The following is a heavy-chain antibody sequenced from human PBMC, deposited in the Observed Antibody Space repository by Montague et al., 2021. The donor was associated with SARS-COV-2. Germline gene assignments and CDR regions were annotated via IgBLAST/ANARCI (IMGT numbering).Heavy chain of an antibody. Sequence: SETLSLTCTVSGGSISSSNYYWSWIRQPPGKGLEWIGNMYYSGSTYYNPSLKSRVTISIDTSKNQFSLKLNSVTAADTDVYYCAGGDSMLQGVTQGMDVWGQGTTVTVSS. D-gene: IGHD3-10*01. J-gene: IGHJ6*02. V-gene: IGHV4-39*07. CDR1: GGSISSSNYY. CDR2: MYYSGST. CDR3: AGGDSMLQGVTQGMDV.